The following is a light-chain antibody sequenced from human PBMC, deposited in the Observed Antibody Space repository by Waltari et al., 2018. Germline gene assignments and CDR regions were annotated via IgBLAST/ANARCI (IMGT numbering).Light chain of an antibody. Sequence: SYVLTQPPSVSVAPGETARLTCGGHNIESKSVHWYRQRPGQAPVLVISYDSDRPSGIPARFSGSNSGNTATLTISRVEAGDEADYYCQVWDANTDPGVFGTGTEVTVL. CDR1: NIESKS. CDR3: QVWDANTDPGV. J-gene: IGLJ1*01. V-gene: IGLV3-21*01. CDR2: YDS.